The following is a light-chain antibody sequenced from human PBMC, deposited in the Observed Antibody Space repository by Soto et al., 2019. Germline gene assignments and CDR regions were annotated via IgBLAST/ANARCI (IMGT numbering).Light chain of an antibody. V-gene: IGKV4-1*01. CDR3: QQYKDWPHT. J-gene: IGKJ1*01. Sequence: DIVMTQSPDSLAVSLGESGTIDCKSSQSVVYSSNNKNYLAWYQQKPGQPPKLLIYWASTRESGVPDRFSGSGSGTDFTLTISCLQSEDFAVYYCQQYKDWPHTFGQGTKVDIK. CDR2: WAS. CDR1: QSVVYSSNNKNY.